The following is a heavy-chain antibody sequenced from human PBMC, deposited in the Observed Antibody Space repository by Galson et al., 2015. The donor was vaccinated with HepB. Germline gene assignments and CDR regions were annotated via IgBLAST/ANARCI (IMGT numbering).Heavy chain of an antibody. CDR2: IYHSGST. J-gene: IGHJ4*02. Sequence: TLSLTCTVSGGSINSRYSYWSWVRQPPGKGLEWIGYIYHSGSTYYNPSLKSRVTISVDTSKNQFSLKLSSVTAADTAVYYCASSVTGDPYYFDYWGQGTLVSVSS. D-gene: IGHD7-27*01. V-gene: IGHV4-30-4*01. CDR1: GGSINSRYSY. CDR3: ASSVTGDPYYFDY.